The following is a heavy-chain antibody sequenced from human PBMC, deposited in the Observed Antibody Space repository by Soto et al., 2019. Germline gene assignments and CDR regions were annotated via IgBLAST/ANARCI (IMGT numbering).Heavy chain of an antibody. CDR1: GFTFSSYG. D-gene: IGHD6-6*01. J-gene: IGHJ6*03. CDR2: IWYDGSNK. Sequence: PGGSLRLSCAASGFTFSSYGMHWVRQAPGKGLEWVAVIWYDGSNKYYADSVKGRFTISRDNSKNTLYLQMNSLRAEDTAVYYCAREQSSSDYYYYMDVWGKGTTVTVSS. CDR3: AREQSSSDYYYYMDV. V-gene: IGHV3-33*01.